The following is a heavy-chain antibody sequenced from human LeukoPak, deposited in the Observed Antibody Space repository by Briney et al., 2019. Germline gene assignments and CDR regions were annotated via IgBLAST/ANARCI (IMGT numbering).Heavy chain of an antibody. Sequence: ASVKVSCKASGYTFTSYDINWVRLATGQGLEWMGWMNPNSGNTGYAQKFQGRVTMTRNTSISTAYMELSSLRSEDTAVYYCARGPPKVYSSSRWPFYWGQGTLVTVSS. V-gene: IGHV1-8*01. CDR1: GYTFTSYD. CDR2: MNPNSGNT. J-gene: IGHJ4*02. D-gene: IGHD6-6*01. CDR3: ARGPPKVYSSSRWPFY.